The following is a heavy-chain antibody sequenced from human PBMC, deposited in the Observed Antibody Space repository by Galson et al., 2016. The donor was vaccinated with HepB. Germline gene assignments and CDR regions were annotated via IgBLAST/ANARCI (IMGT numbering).Heavy chain of an antibody. J-gene: IGHJ4*02. CDR1: GGSISSNNW. V-gene: IGHV4-4*02. D-gene: IGHD3-10*01. Sequence: SETLSLTCAVSGGSISSNNWWTWLRQPPGKGLEWIGEIFHSGGTNYKPSLKSRVTISLDKSKNQFSRRLMSVPAADTAMYYCARRGVSYSGSGELARTVSPPFDCWGQGTLVTVSS. CDR2: IFHSGGT. CDR3: ARRGVSYSGSGELARTVSPPFDC.